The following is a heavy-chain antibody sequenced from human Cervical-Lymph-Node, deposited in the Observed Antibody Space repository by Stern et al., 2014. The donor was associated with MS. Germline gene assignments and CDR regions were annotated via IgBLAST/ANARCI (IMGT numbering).Heavy chain of an antibody. CDR3: ARGTYGDYDSANWYFDL. D-gene: IGHD4-17*01. CDR1: GYTFTSYY. Sequence: VQLVQSGAEVKKPGASVKVSCKASGYTFTSYYMHWVRQAPGQGLEWMGIINPSGGSTTYAQKFQGRVTMPRDTSTGTVYMELSSLRSEDTAVYFCARGTYGDYDSANWYFDLWGRGTLVTVSS. CDR2: INPSGGST. J-gene: IGHJ2*01. V-gene: IGHV1-46*01.